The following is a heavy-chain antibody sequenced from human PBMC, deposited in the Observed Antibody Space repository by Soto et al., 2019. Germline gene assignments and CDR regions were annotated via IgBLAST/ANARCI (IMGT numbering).Heavy chain of an antibody. CDR3: AKVTKRAAVGRYEYYKYGMDV. J-gene: IGHJ6*02. CDR2: ISGSGGSS. D-gene: IGHD6-13*01. Sequence: AGGSLRLSCAASGFAFSTYAMTWVRQAPGKGLEWVSVISGSGGSSYYADSVKGRFTISRDNSKNTLFLQMNGLRAEDTAVYYCAKVTKRAAVGRYEYYKYGMDVWGQGTTVTVSS. V-gene: IGHV3-23*01. CDR1: GFAFSTYA.